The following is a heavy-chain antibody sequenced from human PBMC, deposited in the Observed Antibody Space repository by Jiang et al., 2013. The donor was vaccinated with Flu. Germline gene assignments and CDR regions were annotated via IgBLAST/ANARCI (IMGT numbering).Heavy chain of an antibody. J-gene: IGHJ6*02. CDR3: ARGLLDTNYYYHGMDV. CDR1: GDSVSDNNAA. Sequence: QTLSLTCVISGDSVSDNNAAWNWIRQSPSRGLEWLGRTYHRSKWYDDYAVSVKSRITINPDTSKNQFSLQLNSVTPEDTAVYYCARGLLDTNYYYHGMDVWGQGTTVTVSS. V-gene: IGHV6-1*01. CDR2: TYHRSKWYD. D-gene: IGHD2-15*01.